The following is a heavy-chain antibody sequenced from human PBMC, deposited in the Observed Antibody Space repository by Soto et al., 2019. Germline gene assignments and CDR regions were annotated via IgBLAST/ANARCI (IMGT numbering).Heavy chain of an antibody. CDR1: GFTFSSYG. Sequence: GGSLRLSCAASGFTFSSYGMHWVRQAPGKGLEWVAVISYDGSNKYYADSVKGRFTISRDNSKNTLYLQMNSLRAEDTAVYYCAKDLKEWLLSEPLDYWGQGTLVTVSS. CDR2: ISYDGSNK. J-gene: IGHJ4*02. V-gene: IGHV3-30*18. CDR3: AKDLKEWLLSEPLDY. D-gene: IGHD3-3*01.